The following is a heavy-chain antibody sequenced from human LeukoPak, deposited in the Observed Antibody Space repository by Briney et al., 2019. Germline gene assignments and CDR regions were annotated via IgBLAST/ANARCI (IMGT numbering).Heavy chain of an antibody. CDR3: ARVRRQQLVRRYYGMDV. CDR1: GFTFSSYA. Sequence: GSLRLSCAASGFTFSSYAMSWVRQPPGKGLEWIGEINHSGSTNYNPSLKSRVTISVDTSKNQFSLKLSSVTAADTAVYYCARVRRQQLVRRYYGMDVWGQGTTVTVSS. J-gene: IGHJ6*02. V-gene: IGHV4-34*01. CDR2: INHSGST. D-gene: IGHD6-13*01.